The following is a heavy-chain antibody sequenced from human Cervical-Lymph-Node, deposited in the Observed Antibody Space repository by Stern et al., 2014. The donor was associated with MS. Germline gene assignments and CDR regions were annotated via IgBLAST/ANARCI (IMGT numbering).Heavy chain of an antibody. V-gene: IGHV1-2*02. CDR2: IDPDGGST. J-gene: IGHJ4*02. D-gene: IGHD2/OR15-2a*01. Sequence: VQLVESGPEVKETGASVSVSCKGSGFTFSAYYINWVRQAPGQGLEWLGRIDPDGGSTDFAQHFQGRVSMSRDNSTSTASMALSRLRSDDTAVYYCATQGFHDSNYFLPYWGQGSLVTVSS. CDR3: ATQGFHDSNYFLPY. CDR1: GFTFSAYY.